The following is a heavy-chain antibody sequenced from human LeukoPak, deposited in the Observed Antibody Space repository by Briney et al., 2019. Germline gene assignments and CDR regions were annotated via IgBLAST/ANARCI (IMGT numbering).Heavy chain of an antibody. D-gene: IGHD3-3*01. CDR3: ARDWRWDAFDI. Sequence: SQTLSLTCTVSGGSISSGSYYWSWIRQPAGKGLEWIGRIYTSGSTNYNPSLKSRVTISVDTSKNQFSLKLSSVTAADTAVYYCARDWRWDAFDIWGQGTMVTVSS. V-gene: IGHV4-61*02. CDR2: IYTSGST. J-gene: IGHJ3*02. CDR1: GGSISSGSYY.